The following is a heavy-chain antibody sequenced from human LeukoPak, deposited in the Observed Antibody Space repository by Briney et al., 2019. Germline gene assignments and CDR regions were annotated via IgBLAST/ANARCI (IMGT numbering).Heavy chain of an antibody. CDR3: AKPQGGAAAYYY. D-gene: IGHD3-16*01. V-gene: IGHV3-48*03. Sequence: PGGTLTLSCVDSGFPSTRYDMNWIRQAQGKGLEWYSYISSSGSTIYYAESVKRRFTISRDKAKNSLYLQMNSLRAEDTAVYYCAKPQGGAAAYYYWGQGTLVTVSS. CDR2: ISSSGSTI. J-gene: IGHJ4*02. CDR1: GFPSTRYD.